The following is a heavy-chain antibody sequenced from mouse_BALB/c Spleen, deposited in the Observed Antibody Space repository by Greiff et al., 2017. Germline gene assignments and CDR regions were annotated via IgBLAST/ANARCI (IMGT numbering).Heavy chain of an antibody. CDR3: ARETLYYYAMDY. V-gene: IGHV1-67*01. J-gene: IGHJ4*01. CDR1: GYTFTDYA. Sequence: QVQLQQSGPELVRPGVSVKISCKGSGYTFTDYAMHWVKQSHAKSLEWIGVISTYYGNTNYNQKFKGKATMTVDKSSSTAYMELARLTSEDSAIYYCARETLYYYAMDYWGQGTSVTVSS. D-gene: IGHD2-3*01. CDR2: ISTYYGNT.